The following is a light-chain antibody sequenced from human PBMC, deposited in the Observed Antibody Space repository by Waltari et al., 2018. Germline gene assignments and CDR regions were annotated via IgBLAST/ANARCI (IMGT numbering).Light chain of an antibody. CDR1: SSNIGSNY. Sequence: QSVLTQPPSASGTPGQRVHISCSGRSSNIGSNYVYWYQQLPGTAPKLLIYRNNQRPSGVPDRFSGSKSGTSASLAISGLRSEDEADYYCAAWDDSLVFGGGTKLTVL. CDR3: AAWDDSLV. CDR2: RNN. J-gene: IGLJ2*01. V-gene: IGLV1-47*01.